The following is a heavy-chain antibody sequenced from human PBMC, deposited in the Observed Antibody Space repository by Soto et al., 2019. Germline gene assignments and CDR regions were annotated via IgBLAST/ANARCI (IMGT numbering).Heavy chain of an antibody. J-gene: IGHJ4*02. V-gene: IGHV3-30*18. D-gene: IGHD2-2*01. CDR1: GFTFSSYG. Sequence: GGSLRLSCAASGFTFSSYGMHWVRQAPGKGLEWVAVISYDGSNKYYADSVKGRFTISRDNSKNTLYLQMNSLRAEDTAVYYCAKSVVPAAGMLFDFDYWGQGTLVTVSS. CDR3: AKSVVPAAGMLFDFDY. CDR2: ISYDGSNK.